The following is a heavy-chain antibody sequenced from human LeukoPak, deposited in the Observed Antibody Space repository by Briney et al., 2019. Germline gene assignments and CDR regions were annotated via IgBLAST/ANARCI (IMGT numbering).Heavy chain of an antibody. V-gene: IGHV3-53*01. CDR3: ARASHIGAAGLFDY. CDR1: GFTVSSDY. D-gene: IGHD6-13*01. Sequence: PGGSLRLSCAASGFTVSSDYMNWVRQAPGKGLEWVSVIYSGGTTFYADSVKGRFTISRDTSKNTLYLQMNSLRAGDTAIYYCARASHIGAAGLFDYWGQGTLVTVSS. CDR2: IYSGGTT. J-gene: IGHJ4*02.